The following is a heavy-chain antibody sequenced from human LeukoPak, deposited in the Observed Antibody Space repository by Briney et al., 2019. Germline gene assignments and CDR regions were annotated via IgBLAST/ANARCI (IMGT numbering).Heavy chain of an antibody. Sequence: GGSLRLSCAASGFTVSSNYVSWVRQAPGKGLEWVSVIYSDASTYYADSVKGRFSISRDNSKNTVYLHINKLRAEDTAVYFCARDIGSSAGFDYWGQGALVTVSS. CDR2: IYSDAST. J-gene: IGHJ4*02. V-gene: IGHV3-66*01. CDR3: ARDIGSSAGFDY. CDR1: GFTVSSNY. D-gene: IGHD6-13*01.